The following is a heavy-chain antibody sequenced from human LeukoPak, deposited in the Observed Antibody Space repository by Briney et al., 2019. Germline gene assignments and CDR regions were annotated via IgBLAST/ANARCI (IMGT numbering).Heavy chain of an antibody. V-gene: IGHV4-59*13. CDR3: TKGYYEPFYK. CDR1: GASIDNYY. Sequence: SETLSLTCTVSGASIDNYYWDWIRHSPGKGLEWIACISNSGSTKYNPSLTDRVTMSVDRSKNQVSLRLRSVTAADTGVYYCTKGYYEPFYKWGQGTLVTVSS. D-gene: IGHD3-22*01. CDR2: ISNSGST. J-gene: IGHJ4*02.